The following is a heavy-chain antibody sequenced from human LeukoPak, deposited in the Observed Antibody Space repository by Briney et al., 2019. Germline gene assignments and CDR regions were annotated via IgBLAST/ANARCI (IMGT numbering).Heavy chain of an antibody. Sequence: SETLSLTRAVYGGSFSGYYWSWIRQPPGKGLEWIGEINHSGSTNYNPSLKSRVTISVDTSKNQFSLKLSSVTAADTAVYYCASLYSSSGGYWGQGTLVTVSS. CDR3: ASLYSSSGGY. J-gene: IGHJ4*02. D-gene: IGHD6-6*01. CDR2: INHSGST. V-gene: IGHV4-34*01. CDR1: GGSFSGYY.